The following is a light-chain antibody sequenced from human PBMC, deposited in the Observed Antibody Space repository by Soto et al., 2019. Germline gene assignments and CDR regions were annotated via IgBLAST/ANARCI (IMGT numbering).Light chain of an antibody. V-gene: IGKV3-20*01. CDR1: QSVSSSY. J-gene: IGKJ4*01. CDR2: GAS. Sequence: EIVLTQSPGTLSLSPGERATLSCRASQSVSSSYLAWYQQKPGQAPRLLIYGASSRATDIPDRFSGSGSGTDFTLTISRLEPEDFAVYYCQQYGSSRLTFGGGTTVDI. CDR3: QQYGSSRLT.